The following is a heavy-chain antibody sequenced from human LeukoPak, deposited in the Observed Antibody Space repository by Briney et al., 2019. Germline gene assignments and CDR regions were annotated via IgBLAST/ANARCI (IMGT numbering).Heavy chain of an antibody. CDR2: ITSSSSPI. V-gene: IGHV3-48*01. CDR3: ARSSSGATDY. D-gene: IGHD1-26*01. Sequence: GGSLRLSCADSGFTFSSYSMNWVRQAPGKGLEWVSYITSSSSPIYYADSVQGRLTISRDNAKNSLFLQMNSLRAEDTAVYYCARSSSGATDYWGQGTLVTVSS. J-gene: IGHJ4*02. CDR1: GFTFSSYS.